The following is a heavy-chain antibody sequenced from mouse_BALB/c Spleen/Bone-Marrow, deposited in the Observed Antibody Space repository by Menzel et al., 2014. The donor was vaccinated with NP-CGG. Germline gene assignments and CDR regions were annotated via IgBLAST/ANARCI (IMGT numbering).Heavy chain of an antibody. Sequence: QVQLQQSGPELVRPGVSVKISCKGSGYTFTDYAMHWVKQSHAKSLEWIGVISTYSGNTNYNQKFKGEATMTVDKSSSTAYMELARLTSEDSAIYYCARGGIYYGSSSFAYWGQGTLVTVSA. CDR1: GYTFTDYA. CDR2: ISTYSGNT. CDR3: ARGGIYYGSSSFAY. V-gene: IGHV1-67*01. D-gene: IGHD1-1*01. J-gene: IGHJ3*01.